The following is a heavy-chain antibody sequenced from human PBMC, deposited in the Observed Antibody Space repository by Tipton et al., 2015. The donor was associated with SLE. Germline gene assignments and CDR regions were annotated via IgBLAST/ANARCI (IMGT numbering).Heavy chain of an antibody. D-gene: IGHD6-19*01. V-gene: IGHV3-11*04. CDR1: GFSFSDFY. Sequence: SLRLSCAASGFSFSDFYMTWIRQAPGKGLEWVSSISSSGSTIYYADSVRGRFTISRDNTKNSLYLQMNSLRAEDTAVYYCARVGGQYSSGWFDYWGQGTLVTVSS. CDR3: ARVGGQYSSGWFDY. J-gene: IGHJ4*02. CDR2: ISSSGSTI.